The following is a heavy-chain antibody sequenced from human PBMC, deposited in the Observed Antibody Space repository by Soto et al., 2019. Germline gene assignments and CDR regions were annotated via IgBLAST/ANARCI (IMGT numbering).Heavy chain of an antibody. Sequence: SETLSLTCTVSGGSISSYYWSWIRQPPGKGLEWIGYIYHSGSTYYNPSLKSRVTISVDRSKNQFSLKLSSVTAADTAVYYCARDGRLNYYGMDVWGQGTTVTVSS. CDR3: ARDGRLNYYGMDV. J-gene: IGHJ6*02. CDR1: GGSISSYY. CDR2: IYHSGST. V-gene: IGHV4-59*12.